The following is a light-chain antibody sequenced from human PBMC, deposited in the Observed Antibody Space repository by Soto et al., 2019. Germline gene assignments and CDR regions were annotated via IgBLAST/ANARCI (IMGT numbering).Light chain of an antibody. CDR1: QGISNE. CDR2: GAS. Sequence: IQMTQAPSSLSASVGDRVTITCRASQGISNELGWYQQRPGKAPKVLIYGASNLQSGVPSRFSGSASGTDFTLTISSLQPEDFATYYCLQDYTYPWTFGQGTKLNI. J-gene: IGKJ1*01. V-gene: IGKV1-6*01. CDR3: LQDYTYPWT.